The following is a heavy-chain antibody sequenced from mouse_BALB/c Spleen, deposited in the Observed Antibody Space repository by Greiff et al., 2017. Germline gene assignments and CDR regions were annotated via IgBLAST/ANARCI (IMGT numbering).Heavy chain of an antibody. J-gene: IGHJ3*01. V-gene: IGHV14-3*02. CDR3: ARDGNYLAWFAY. CDR2: IDPANGNT. CDR1: GFNIKDTY. Sequence: EVQLQQSGAELVKPGASVKLSCTASGFNIKDTYMHWVKQRPEQGLEWIGRIDPANGNTKYDPKFQGKATITADTFSNTAYLQLSSLTSEDTAVYYCARDGNYLAWFAYWGQGTLVTVSA. D-gene: IGHD2-1*01.